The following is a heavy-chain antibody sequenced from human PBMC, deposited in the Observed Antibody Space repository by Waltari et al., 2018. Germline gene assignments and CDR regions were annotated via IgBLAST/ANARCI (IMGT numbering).Heavy chain of an antibody. V-gene: IGHV4-59*01. D-gene: IGHD3-10*01. J-gene: IGHJ4*02. CDR2: IYYSGST. CDR3: ARDRAVPSNYFDY. CDR1: GGSISSYY. Sequence: QVQLQESGPGLVKPSETLSLTCTVSGGSISSYYWSWIRQPPGKGLEWIGYIYYSGSTNYNPSLKSRVTRSVDTSKNQFSLKLSSVTAADTAVYYCARDRAVPSNYFDYWGQGTLVTVSS.